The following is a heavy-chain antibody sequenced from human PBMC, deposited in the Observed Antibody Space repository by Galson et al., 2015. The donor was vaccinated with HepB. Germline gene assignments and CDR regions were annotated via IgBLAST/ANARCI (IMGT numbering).Heavy chain of an antibody. J-gene: IGHJ4*02. CDR3: ARGMLPWYSSSWERRHFDY. V-gene: IGHV6-1*01. Sequence: CAISGDSVSSNSAAWNWIRQSPSRGLEWLGRTYYRSKWYNDYAVSVKSRITINPDTSKNQFSLQLNSVTPEDTAVYYCARGMLPWYSSSWERRHFDYWGQGTLVTVSS. CDR1: GDSVSSNSAA. CDR2: TYYRSKWYN. D-gene: IGHD6-13*01.